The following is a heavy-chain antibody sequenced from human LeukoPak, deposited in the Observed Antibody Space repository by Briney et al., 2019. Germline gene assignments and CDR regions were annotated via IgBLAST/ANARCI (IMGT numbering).Heavy chain of an antibody. Sequence: PSETLSLTCTVSGYSISTGYYWGWIRQPPGKGLEWIGSIYHSGSTYYNPSLKSRVTISVDTSTNQFSLRLSSVTAADTAVYYCARGGYCSSTSCTSIDYWGQGTLVTVSS. J-gene: IGHJ4*02. CDR1: GYSISTGYY. V-gene: IGHV4-38-2*02. D-gene: IGHD2-2*01. CDR3: ARGGYCSSTSCTSIDY. CDR2: IYHSGST.